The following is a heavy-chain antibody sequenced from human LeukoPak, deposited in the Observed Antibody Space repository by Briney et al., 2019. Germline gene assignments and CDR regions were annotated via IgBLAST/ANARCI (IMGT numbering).Heavy chain of an antibody. D-gene: IGHD3-10*01. CDR3: ARLRGPGGFDY. CDR1: GGSISSSSYY. CDR2: IYYSGST. J-gene: IGHJ4*02. Sequence: KPSETLSLTCTVSGGSISSSSYYWGWIRQPPGKGLEWIGSIYYSGSTYYNPSLKSRVTISVDTSKNQFSLKLSSVTAADTAVYYCARLRGPGGFDYWGQGTLVTVSS. V-gene: IGHV4-39*01.